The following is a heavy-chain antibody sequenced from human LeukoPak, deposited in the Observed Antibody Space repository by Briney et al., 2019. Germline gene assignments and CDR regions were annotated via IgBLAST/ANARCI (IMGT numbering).Heavy chain of an antibody. CDR2: INPNSGGT. V-gene: IGHV1-2*02. Sequence: ASVKVSCKASGYIFTGYYMHWVRQAPGQGPEWMGWINPNSGGTNSAQKFQGRVTMTRDTSISTAYMELSRLRSDDTAVYYCASQGNPDFTAPPWRIYYYYMDVWGKGTTVTVSS. J-gene: IGHJ6*03. CDR1: GYIFTGYY. CDR3: ASQGNPDFTAPPWRIYYYYMDV. D-gene: IGHD2-15*01.